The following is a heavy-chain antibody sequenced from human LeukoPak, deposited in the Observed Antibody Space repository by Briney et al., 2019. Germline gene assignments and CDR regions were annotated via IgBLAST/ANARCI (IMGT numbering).Heavy chain of an antibody. J-gene: IGHJ4*02. Sequence: PGGSLRLSCAASGFTFSSYGMHWVRQAPGKGLEWVAFIRYDGSNKYYADSVKGRFTISRDNSKNTLYLQMNSLRAEDTAVYYCAKDQYYYDSSGYYPSSFDYWGQGTLVTVSS. V-gene: IGHV3-30*02. D-gene: IGHD3-22*01. CDR1: GFTFSSYG. CDR3: AKDQYYYDSSGYYPSSFDY. CDR2: IRYDGSNK.